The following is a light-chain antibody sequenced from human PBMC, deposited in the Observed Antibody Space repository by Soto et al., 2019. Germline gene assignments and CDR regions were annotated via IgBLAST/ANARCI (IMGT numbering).Light chain of an antibody. CDR2: DNY. Sequence: QSVLTQPPSVSAAPGQTVTISCSGSSSSVGHESVSWYQSLPGTAPKLLIYDNYKRPSGIPDRLSGSQSGTSATLGITGLQTGDEADYYCGTWGTTLNVGVFGGGTKLTVL. CDR1: SSSVGHES. V-gene: IGLV1-51*01. CDR3: GTWGTTLNVGV. J-gene: IGLJ3*02.